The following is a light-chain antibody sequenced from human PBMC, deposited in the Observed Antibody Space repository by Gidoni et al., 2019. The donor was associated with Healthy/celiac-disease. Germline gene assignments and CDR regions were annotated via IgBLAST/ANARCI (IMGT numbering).Light chain of an antibody. CDR3: AAWDDSLNHVV. J-gene: IGLJ2*01. CDR2: YDD. V-gene: IGLV1-36*01. Sequence: QSVLTQPPSVSEAPRQRVTISCSGSSSNIGNNAVNWYPHLPGKAPKLLLYYDDLLPSGVSDRFSGAKSGTSASLAISGLQSEDEADYYCAAWDDSLNHVVFGGGTKLTVL. CDR1: SSNIGNNA.